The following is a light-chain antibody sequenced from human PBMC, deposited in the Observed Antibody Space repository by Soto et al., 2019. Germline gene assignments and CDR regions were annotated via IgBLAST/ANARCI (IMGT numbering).Light chain of an antibody. J-gene: IGKJ1*01. CDR1: QSVTSNY. CDR3: QHYVTSLTT. CDR2: GAS. V-gene: IGKV3-20*01. Sequence: EIVLTQSPGTLSLSPGERATLSCGASQSVTSNYLAWYQQKPGQAPRLLIFGASIRVTGIPDRFIGSGSGTDFTLTISRLEPEDFAVYYCQHYVTSLTTFGQGTKVDNK.